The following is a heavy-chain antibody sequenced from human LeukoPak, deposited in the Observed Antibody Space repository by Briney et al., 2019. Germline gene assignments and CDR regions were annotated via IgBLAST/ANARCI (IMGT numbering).Heavy chain of an antibody. CDR3: ARAGSPYCSGGSCYIDY. CDR1: GYTFTSYY. V-gene: IGHV1-46*01. D-gene: IGHD2-15*01. Sequence: GASVKVSCRASGYTFTSYYMHWVRQAPGQGLEWMGLINPSGGSTSYAQRFQGRVTMTRDTSTSTVYMELSSLRSEDTAVYYCARAGSPYCSGGSCYIDYWGQGTLVTVSS. J-gene: IGHJ4*02. CDR2: INPSGGST.